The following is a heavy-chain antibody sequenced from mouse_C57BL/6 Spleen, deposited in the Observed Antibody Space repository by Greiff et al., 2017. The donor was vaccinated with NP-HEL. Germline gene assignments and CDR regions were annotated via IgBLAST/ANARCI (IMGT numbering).Heavy chain of an antibody. CDR2: IDPSDSYT. CDR3: ASYYGSTGLAY. V-gene: IGHV1-50*01. CDR1: GYTFTSYW. J-gene: IGHJ3*01. D-gene: IGHD1-1*01. Sequence: VQLQQPGAELVKPGASVKLSCKASGYTFTSYWMQWVKQRPGQGLEWIGEIDPSDSYTNYNQKFKGKATLTVDTSSSTAYMQLSSLTSEDSAVYYCASYYGSTGLAYWGQGTLVTVSA.